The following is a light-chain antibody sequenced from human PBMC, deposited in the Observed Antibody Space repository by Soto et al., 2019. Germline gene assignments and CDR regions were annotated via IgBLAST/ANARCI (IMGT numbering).Light chain of an antibody. CDR3: QHYNSYPYT. V-gene: IGKV1-5*03. Sequence: DIQMTQSPSTLSASVGDRVTITCRASQSISSWLAWYQQKPGKVPKLLIYMASGLHSGVPSRFSGSGSGTECTLTISSVQPDDVATYYCQHYNSYPYTFGQGTRLEIK. CDR1: QSISSW. CDR2: MAS. J-gene: IGKJ5*01.